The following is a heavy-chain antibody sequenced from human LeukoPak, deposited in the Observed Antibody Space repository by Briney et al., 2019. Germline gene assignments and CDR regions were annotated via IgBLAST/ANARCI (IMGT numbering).Heavy chain of an antibody. J-gene: IGHJ4*02. D-gene: IGHD2-2*01. CDR2: ISDSGNT. CDR3: SSSSTTWSY. Sequence: SETLSLTCTVSGGSISKFYWSWIRQPPGKDLEWIGYISDSGNTNCNPSLKSRVTISVDTSKRQFSLKLSSVTAADTAVYYCSSSSTTWSYWGQGTLVTVSS. V-gene: IGHV4-59*01. CDR1: GGSISKFY.